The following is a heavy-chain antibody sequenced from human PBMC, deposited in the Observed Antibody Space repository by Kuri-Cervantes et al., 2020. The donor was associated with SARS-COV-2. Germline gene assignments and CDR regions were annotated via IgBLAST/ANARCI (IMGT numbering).Heavy chain of an antibody. CDR2: ISYDGSNK. D-gene: IGHD6-6*01. J-gene: IGHJ5*02. CDR3: ARDGRGSSSEWFDP. V-gene: IGHV3-30-3*01. Sequence: GESLKISCAASGFTFSGYAMHWVRQAPGKGLEWVAVISYDGSNKYYADSVKGRFTISRDNSKNTLYLQMNSLRAEDTAVYYCARDGRGSSSEWFDPWGQGTLVTVSS. CDR1: GFTFSGYA.